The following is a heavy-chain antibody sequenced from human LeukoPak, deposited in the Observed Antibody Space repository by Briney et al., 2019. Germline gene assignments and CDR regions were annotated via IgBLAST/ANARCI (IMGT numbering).Heavy chain of an antibody. CDR1: GGSISSGSYY. D-gene: IGHD3-9*01. Sequence: PSETLSLTCTVSGGSISSGSYYWSWIRQPAGKGPEWIGRIYTSGSTNYNPSLKSRVTISVDTSKNQFSLKLSSVTAADTAVYYCAREEGFYDTAMWDYWGQGTLVTVSS. CDR2: IYTSGST. J-gene: IGHJ4*02. CDR3: AREEGFYDTAMWDY. V-gene: IGHV4-61*02.